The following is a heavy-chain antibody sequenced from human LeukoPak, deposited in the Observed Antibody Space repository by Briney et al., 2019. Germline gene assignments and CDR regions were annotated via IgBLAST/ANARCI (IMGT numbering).Heavy chain of an antibody. V-gene: IGHV3-33*01. CDR1: GFTFSSYG. CDR3: ARGGSGSYLYYFVY. Sequence: GGSLRLSCAASGFTFSSYGMHWVRQAPGKGLEWVAIIWYDGSNEYYADSVKGRFAIARDNSKNTVYLQMNSLRVEDTAVYYCARGGSGSYLYYFVYWGQGTLVTVSS. J-gene: IGHJ4*02. CDR2: IWYDGSNE. D-gene: IGHD3-10*01.